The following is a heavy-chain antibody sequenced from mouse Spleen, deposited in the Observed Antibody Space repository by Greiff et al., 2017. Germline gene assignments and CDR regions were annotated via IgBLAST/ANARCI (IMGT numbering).Heavy chain of an antibody. CDR2: INPNNGGT. Sequence: VQLKQSGPELVKPGASVKLSCKASGYTFTDYNMHWVKQSHGKSLEWIGYINPNNGGTSYNQKFKGKATLTVNKSSSTAYMELRSLTSEDSAVYYCARATTVGNYFDYWGQGTTLTVSS. CDR1: GYTFTDYN. J-gene: IGHJ2*01. CDR3: ARATTVGNYFDY. D-gene: IGHD1-1*01. V-gene: IGHV1-22*01.